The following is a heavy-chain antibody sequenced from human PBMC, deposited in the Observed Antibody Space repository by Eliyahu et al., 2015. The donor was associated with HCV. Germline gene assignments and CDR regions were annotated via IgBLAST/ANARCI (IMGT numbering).Heavy chain of an antibody. CDR3: ARGERVVTAMTYNFDY. V-gene: IGHV1-69*01. CDR1: GGXFXXYA. D-gene: IGHD2-21*02. Sequence: QVQLVQSGAEVKKPGSSVKVSCXASGGXFXXYAISWVRQAPGQGLEWMGGIIPIFGTANYAQKFQGRVTITADESTSTAYMELSSLRSEDTAVYYCARGERVVTAMTYNFDYWGQGTLVTVSS. CDR2: IIPIFGTA. J-gene: IGHJ4*02.